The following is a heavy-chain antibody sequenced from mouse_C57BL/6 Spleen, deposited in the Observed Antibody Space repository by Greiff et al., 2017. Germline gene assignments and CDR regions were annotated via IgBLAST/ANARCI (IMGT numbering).Heavy chain of an antibody. CDR3: ARLLSYYSNYYAMDY. Sequence: VQLQESGAELARPGASVKLSCKASGYTFTSYGISWVKQRTGQGLEWIGEIYPRSGNTYYNEKFKGKATLTADKSSSTAYMELRSLTSEDSAVYFCARLLSYYSNYYAMDYWGQGTSVTVSS. V-gene: IGHV1-81*01. CDR2: IYPRSGNT. CDR1: GYTFTSYG. J-gene: IGHJ4*01. D-gene: IGHD2-5*01.